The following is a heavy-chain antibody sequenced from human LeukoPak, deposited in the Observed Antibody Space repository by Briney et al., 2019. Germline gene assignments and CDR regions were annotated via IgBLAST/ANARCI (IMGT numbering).Heavy chain of an antibody. D-gene: IGHD1-26*01. J-gene: IGHJ4*02. Sequence: SETLSLTCTVSGGSISSGSYYWSWIRQPAGQGLEWIGYIYYSGSTNYNPSLKSRVTISVDTSKNQFSLKLSSVTAADTAVYYCARMKGPGGLGNDYWGQGTLVTVSS. CDR1: GGSISSGSYY. CDR3: ARMKGPGGLGNDY. V-gene: IGHV4-61*10. CDR2: IYYSGST.